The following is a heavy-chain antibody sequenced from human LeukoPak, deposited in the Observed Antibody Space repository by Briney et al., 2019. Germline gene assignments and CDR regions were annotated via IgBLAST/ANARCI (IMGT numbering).Heavy chain of an antibody. CDR1: GYTFTSYG. D-gene: IGHD2-2*01. CDR2: ISAYNGNT. V-gene: IGHV1-18*01. CDR3: ARGDAGCSSTSCYDHYMDV. Sequence: GASVKVSCKASGYTFTSYGISWVRQAPGQRLKWMGWISAYNGNTNYAQKLQGRVTMTTDTATSTAYMELRSLRSDDTAVYYCARGDAGCSSTSCYDHYMDVWGKGTTVTISS. J-gene: IGHJ6*03.